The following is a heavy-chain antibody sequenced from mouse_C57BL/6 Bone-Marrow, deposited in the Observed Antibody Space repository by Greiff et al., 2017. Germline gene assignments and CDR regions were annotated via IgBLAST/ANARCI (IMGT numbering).Heavy chain of an antibody. Sequence: VQLQQSGAELMKPGASVKLSCKATGYTFTGYWIEWVKQRPGHGLEWIGEILPGSGSSNYNEKFKGKATFTADTSSNTAYMQLSSLTTEDSAIYYCARHVDSSGSYYYAMDYWGQGTSVTVSS. CDR1: GYTFTGYW. J-gene: IGHJ4*01. CDR2: ILPGSGSS. D-gene: IGHD3-2*02. CDR3: ARHVDSSGSYYYAMDY. V-gene: IGHV1-9*01.